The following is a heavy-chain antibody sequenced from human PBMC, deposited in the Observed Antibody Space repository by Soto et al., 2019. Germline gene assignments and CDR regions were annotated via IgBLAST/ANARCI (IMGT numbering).Heavy chain of an antibody. CDR3: AKARGANNWANYYGLDV. J-gene: IGHJ6*02. CDR1: GFIFANYG. D-gene: IGHD1-1*01. CDR2: ITYEGTNK. V-gene: IGHV3-30*18. Sequence: GGSLRLSCAASGFIFANYGMHWVCQAPGKGLEWVALITYEGTNKYYADAVKGRFTISRDNAKNMVSLQMDSLRAEDTAVYYCAKARGANNWANYYGLDVWGQGTTVTVSS.